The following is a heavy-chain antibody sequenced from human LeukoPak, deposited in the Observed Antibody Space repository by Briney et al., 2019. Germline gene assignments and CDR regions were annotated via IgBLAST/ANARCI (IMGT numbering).Heavy chain of an antibody. Sequence: SETLSLTCTVSGGSISSYYWSWIRQPPGKGLEWIGYIYYSGSTNYNPSLKSRVTISVDTSKNQFSLKLSSVTAADTAVYYCARDQDYYYGKDVWGQGTTVTVSS. V-gene: IGHV4-59*01. CDR2: IYYSGST. CDR3: ARDQDYYYGKDV. CDR1: GGSISSYY. J-gene: IGHJ6*02.